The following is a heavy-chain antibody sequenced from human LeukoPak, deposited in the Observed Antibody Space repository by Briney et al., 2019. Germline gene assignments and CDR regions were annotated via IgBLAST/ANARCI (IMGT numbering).Heavy chain of an antibody. CDR3: ARDTMIVVAIPVH. D-gene: IGHD3-22*01. Sequence: ASVKVSCKASGGTFSSYAISWVRQAPGQGLEWMGRIIPILGIANYAQKFQGRVTITADKSTSTAYMELSSLRSEDTAVYYCARDTMIVVAIPVHWGQGTLVTVSS. J-gene: IGHJ4*02. CDR2: IIPILGIA. V-gene: IGHV1-69*04. CDR1: GGTFSSYA.